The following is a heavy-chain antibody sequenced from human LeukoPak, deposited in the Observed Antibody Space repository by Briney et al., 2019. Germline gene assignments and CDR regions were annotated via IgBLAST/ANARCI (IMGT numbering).Heavy chain of an antibody. Sequence: PGGSLRLSCAASGFTFSNAWMSWVRQAPGKGLEWVGRIKSKTDGGTTDYAAPVKGRFTISRDDSKNTLYLQMNSLKTEDTAVYYCTTDIIHGYSSIDYWGQGTQVTVSS. CDR2: IKSKTDGGTT. J-gene: IGHJ4*02. CDR1: GFTFSNAW. CDR3: TTDIIHGYSSIDY. V-gene: IGHV3-15*01. D-gene: IGHD6-13*01.